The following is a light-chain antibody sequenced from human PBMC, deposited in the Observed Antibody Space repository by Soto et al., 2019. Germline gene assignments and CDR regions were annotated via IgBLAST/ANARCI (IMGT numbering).Light chain of an antibody. Sequence: DIQLTQSPSFLSASVGDRITIACRASQGISSYLAWYQQKPGKAPKLLIYAASTLQSGVPSRFSGTGSGTEFTLTISSLQPEDFATYDCQQLNSYPRTFGQGTKVEI. V-gene: IGKV1-9*01. J-gene: IGKJ1*01. CDR2: AAS. CDR3: QQLNSYPRT. CDR1: QGISSY.